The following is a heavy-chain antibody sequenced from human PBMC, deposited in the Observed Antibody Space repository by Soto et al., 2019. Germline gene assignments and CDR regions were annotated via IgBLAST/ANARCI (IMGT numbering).Heavy chain of an antibody. Sequence: QVQLQESGPGVVEPSQTLSLTCTVSGGSINNNGYFWSWIRQPPGSGLEWIGHIYNSGSTYSNPSLTSRLTISVDTSKYQFSLKLSSVTAADTAVYYCARGPSGDKVDYWGQGTLVTVSS. CDR3: ARGPSGDKVDY. J-gene: IGHJ4*02. CDR1: GGSINNNGYF. D-gene: IGHD1-26*01. CDR2: IYNSGST. V-gene: IGHV4-30-4*01.